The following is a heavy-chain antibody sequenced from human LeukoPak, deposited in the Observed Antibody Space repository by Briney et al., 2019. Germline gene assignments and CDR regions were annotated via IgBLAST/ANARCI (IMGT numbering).Heavy chain of an antibody. CDR1: GFTFNDHP. Sequence: GGSLRLSCAASGFTFNDHPMHWIRLAPHKGLEWVAVISYDGLNKYYSHSVKDRFTVSMDNVNNILYLQMNRLRTEDTAVYYCARDLGILWKLAYSWGQGTLVTVPS. V-gene: IGHV3-30*04. CDR3: ARDLGILWKLAYS. J-gene: IGHJ5*02. CDR2: ISYDGLNK. D-gene: IGHD2-21*01.